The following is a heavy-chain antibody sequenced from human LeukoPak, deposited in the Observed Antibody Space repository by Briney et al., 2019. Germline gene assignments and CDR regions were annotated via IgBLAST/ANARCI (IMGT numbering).Heavy chain of an antibody. Sequence: SETLSLTCAVSGGSISSSNWWSWVRQPPGKGLEWIGEIYHSGSTNYNPSLKSRVTISVDTSKNQFSLKLSSVTAADTAVYYCAREPLRAESRWFDPWGQGILVTVSS. CDR1: GGSISSSNW. D-gene: IGHD1-26*01. CDR2: IYHSGST. J-gene: IGHJ5*02. CDR3: AREPLRAESRWFDP. V-gene: IGHV4-4*02.